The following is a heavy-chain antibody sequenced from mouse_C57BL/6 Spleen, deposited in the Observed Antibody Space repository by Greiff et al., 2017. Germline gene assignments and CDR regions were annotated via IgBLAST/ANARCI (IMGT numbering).Heavy chain of an antibody. CDR1: GYSITSGYY. D-gene: IGHD2-1*01. CDR2: ISYDGSN. Sequence: EVQLQQSGPGLVKPSQSLSLTCSVTGYSITSGYYWNWIRQFPGNKLEWMGYISYDGSNNYNPSLKNRISITRDTSKNQFFLKLNSVTTEDTATYYCARGGSYGNYIDYWGQGTTLTVSS. V-gene: IGHV3-6*01. J-gene: IGHJ2*01. CDR3: ARGGSYGNYIDY.